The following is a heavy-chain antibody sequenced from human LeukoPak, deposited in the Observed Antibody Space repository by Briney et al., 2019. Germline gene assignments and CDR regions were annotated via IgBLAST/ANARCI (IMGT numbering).Heavy chain of an antibody. CDR1: GFTFSSYG. CDR2: ISNSGSNK. V-gene: IGHV3-30*18. J-gene: IGHJ4*02. D-gene: IGHD3-16*01. Sequence: GGSLRLSCAASGFTFSSYGMHWVRQAPGKGLEWVAVISNSGSNKYYADSVQGRFTVSRDNSKNTAYLQLNSLRTEDTAVYFCAKWGSGYYFDYWGQGTLVTVPS. CDR3: AKWGSGYYFDY.